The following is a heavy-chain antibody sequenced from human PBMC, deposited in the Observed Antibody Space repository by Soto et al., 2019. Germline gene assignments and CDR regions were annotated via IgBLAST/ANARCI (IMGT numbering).Heavy chain of an antibody. CDR3: ARYYYDSSGYYPL. Sequence: GGSLRLSCAASGFTVSSNYMSWVRQAPGKGLEWVSVIYSDGSTYYADSVKGRFTISRDNSKNTLYLQMNSLRAEDTAVYYCARYYYDSSGYYPLWGQGTLVTSPQ. V-gene: IGHV3-53*01. D-gene: IGHD3-22*01. CDR2: IYSDGST. J-gene: IGHJ4*02. CDR1: GFTVSSNY.